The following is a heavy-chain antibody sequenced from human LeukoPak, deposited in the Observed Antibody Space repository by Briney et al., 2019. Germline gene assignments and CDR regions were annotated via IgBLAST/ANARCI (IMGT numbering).Heavy chain of an antibody. CDR3: ARAQTLWFGDPPLDY. D-gene: IGHD3-10*01. J-gene: IGHJ4*02. CDR2: IWYDGSNK. V-gene: IGHV3-33*01. Sequence: GGSLRLSCAASGFTFSNYGMHWVRQAPGKGLEWVAVIWYDGSNKYYADSVKGRFTISRDNSKNTLYLQMNSLRAEDTAVYYCARAQTLWFGDPPLDYWGQGTLVTVSS. CDR1: GFTFSNYG.